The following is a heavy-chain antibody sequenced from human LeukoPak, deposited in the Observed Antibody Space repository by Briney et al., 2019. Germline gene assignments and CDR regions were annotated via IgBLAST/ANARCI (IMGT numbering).Heavy chain of an antibody. V-gene: IGHV4-4*07. Sequence: XYXSWIRQPAGKGLEXIGRIYTSGSTNYNPSLKSRVNMSVDTSKNQFSLKLSSVTAADTAVCYCARVGWELPSGWFDPWGQGTLVTVSS. CDR2: IYTSGST. J-gene: IGHJ5*02. CDR3: ARVGWELPSGWFDP. D-gene: IGHD1-26*01. CDR1: XY.